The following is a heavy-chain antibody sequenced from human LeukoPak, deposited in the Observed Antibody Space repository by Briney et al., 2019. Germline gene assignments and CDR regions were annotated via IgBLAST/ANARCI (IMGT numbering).Heavy chain of an antibody. CDR2: IKSDGSGK. D-gene: IGHD3-22*01. Sequence: GGSLRLSCAASGFTFSNYWMSWVRQAPGKGLEWVANIKSDGSGKYYVDPVKGRFTISRDNTKNSLYLQVNSLGAEDTAVYYCARRFYYDSLGYYPFDLWGQGTLVTVSS. V-gene: IGHV3-7*01. CDR1: GFTFSNYW. J-gene: IGHJ4*02. CDR3: ARRFYYDSLGYYPFDL.